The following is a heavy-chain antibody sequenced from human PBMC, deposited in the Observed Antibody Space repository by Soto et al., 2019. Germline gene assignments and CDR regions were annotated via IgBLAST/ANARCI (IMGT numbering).Heavy chain of an antibody. D-gene: IGHD5-18*01. CDR3: ERALGYNYGDRGHDYGMDV. Sequence: QEQLVESGGGVVQPGRSLRLSCAASGFTFTAYGMHWVRQAPGKGLEWVAVISHDGSNKYYADSVKGRFTLSRDNSKYMLYLQMSTLRPDETAVYYCERALGYNYGDRGHDYGMDVWGQGTTVTVSS. J-gene: IGHJ6*02. V-gene: IGHV3-30-3*01. CDR1: GFTFTAYG. CDR2: ISHDGSNK.